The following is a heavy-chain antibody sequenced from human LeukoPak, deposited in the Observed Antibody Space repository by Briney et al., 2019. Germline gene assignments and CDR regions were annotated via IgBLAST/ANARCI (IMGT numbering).Heavy chain of an antibody. CDR2: ISSTGTYI. CDR3: ARDLDYSTGFDY. J-gene: IGHJ4*02. Sequence: GESLRLSCAASGFTFSSSTFGSYTMNWVRQAPGKGLEWVSSISSTGTYIYYTDSVKGRFTISRDIANSLLYLQMNSLRADDTAVYYCARDLDYSTGFDYWGQGTLVTVSS. CDR1: GFTFSSSTFGSYT. V-gene: IGHV3-21*01. D-gene: IGHD4-11*01.